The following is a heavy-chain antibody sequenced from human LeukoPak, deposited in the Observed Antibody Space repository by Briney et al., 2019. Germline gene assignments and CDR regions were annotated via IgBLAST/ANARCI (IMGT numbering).Heavy chain of an antibody. J-gene: IGHJ4*02. CDR2: TYYRSKWYN. V-gene: IGHV6-1*01. CDR1: GDSVSSNSAA. D-gene: IGHD3-16*01. Sequence: SQTLSLTCAISGDSVSSNSAAWNWIRQSPSRGLEWLGRTYYRSKWYNDYAVSVKSRITINPDTSKNQFSLQLNSVTPEDTAVYYCARDLDWYDWEGYYFDYWGQGTLVTVSS. CDR3: ARDLDWYDWEGYYFDY.